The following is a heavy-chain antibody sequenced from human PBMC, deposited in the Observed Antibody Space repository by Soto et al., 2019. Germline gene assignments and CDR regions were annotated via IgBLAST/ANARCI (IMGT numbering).Heavy chain of an antibody. V-gene: IGHV3-23*01. CDR2: ISGSGGST. J-gene: IGHJ4*02. CDR1: GFTFSSYA. Sequence: PVGSLRLSCAASGFTFSSYAMSWVRQAPGKGLEWVSAISGSGGSTYYADSVKGRFTISRDNSKNTLYLQMNSLRAEDTAVYYCAKSRTYYYDSSGSYWGQGTLVTVSS. CDR3: AKSRTYYYDSSGSY. D-gene: IGHD3-22*01.